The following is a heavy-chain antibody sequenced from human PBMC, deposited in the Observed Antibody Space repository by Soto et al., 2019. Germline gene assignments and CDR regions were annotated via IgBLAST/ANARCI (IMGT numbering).Heavy chain of an antibody. CDR2: IYYSGST. D-gene: IGHD6-13*01. Sequence: SETLSLTCTVSGGSISSYYWSWIRQPPGKGLEWIGYIYYSGSTNYNPSLKSRVTISVDTSKSQFSLKLSSVTAADTAVYYCARDSSSWTNWFDPWGQGTLVTVSS. CDR1: GGSISSYY. CDR3: ARDSSSWTNWFDP. V-gene: IGHV4-59*01. J-gene: IGHJ5*02.